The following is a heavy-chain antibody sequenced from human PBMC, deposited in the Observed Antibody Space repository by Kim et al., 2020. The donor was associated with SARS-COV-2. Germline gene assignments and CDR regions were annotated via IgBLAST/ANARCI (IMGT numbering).Heavy chain of an antibody. CDR2: IYYSGST. CDR3: ARGLKDPGGTLYYFDY. CDR1: GGSISSYY. D-gene: IGHD6-25*01. V-gene: IGHV4-59*01. Sequence: SETLSLTCTVSGGSISSYYWSWIRQPPGKGLEWIGYIYYSGSTNYNPPLKSRVTILVDTSKNQFSLKLSSVTAADTAVYYCARGLKDPGGTLYYFDYWGQGTLVTVSS. J-gene: IGHJ4*02.